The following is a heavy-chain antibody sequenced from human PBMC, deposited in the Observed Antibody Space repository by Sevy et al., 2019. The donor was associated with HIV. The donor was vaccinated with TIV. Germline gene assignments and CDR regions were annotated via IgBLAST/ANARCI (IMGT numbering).Heavy chain of an antibody. CDR2: ISHDGRNHK. J-gene: IGHJ4*02. CDR3: ARDRGEILRSAFKS. Sequence: GGSLRLSCAASGFTFGEYGMHWVRQAPGKGLEWVAVISHDGRNHKYNADLVKGRFTIYRDNSKNMVYLQMNSLRVEDTAIYYCARDRGEILRSAFKSWGQGTLVTVSS. CDR1: GFTFGEYG. D-gene: IGHD3-10*01. V-gene: IGHV3-33*08.